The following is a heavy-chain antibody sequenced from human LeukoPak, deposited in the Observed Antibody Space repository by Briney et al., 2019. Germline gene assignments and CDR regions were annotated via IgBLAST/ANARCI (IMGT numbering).Heavy chain of an antibody. Sequence: IPSETLSLTCAVYGGSFSGYYWSWIRQPPGKGLEWIGEINHSGSTNYNPSLKSRVTISVDTSKNQFSLKLSSVTAADTAVYYCARQRIKRGPGYCSGGSCLKAVAFDIWGQGTMVTVSS. J-gene: IGHJ3*02. CDR2: INHSGST. D-gene: IGHD2-15*01. CDR3: ARQRIKRGPGYCSGGSCLKAVAFDI. V-gene: IGHV4-34*01. CDR1: GGSFSGYY.